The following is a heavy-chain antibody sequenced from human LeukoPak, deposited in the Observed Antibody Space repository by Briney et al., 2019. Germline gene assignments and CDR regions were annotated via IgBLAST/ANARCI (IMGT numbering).Heavy chain of an antibody. J-gene: IGHJ4*02. CDR2: ITSTSDTI. D-gene: IGHD3-22*01. V-gene: IGHV3-48*01. Sequence: GGSLRLSCEASGFTFSDYSMNWVRQAPGGPLEWLSYITSTSDTIYYADSVKGRFTSSRDNARNSVYLQMNSLRAGDTAVYYCARSSGYPFFDYWGQGTLVTVSS. CDR3: ARSSGYPFFDY. CDR1: GFTFSDYS.